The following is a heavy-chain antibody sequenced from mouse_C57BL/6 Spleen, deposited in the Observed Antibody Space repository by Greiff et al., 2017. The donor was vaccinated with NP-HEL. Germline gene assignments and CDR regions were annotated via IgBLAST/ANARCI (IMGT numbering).Heavy chain of an antibody. D-gene: IGHD2-1*01. CDR1: GYTFTSYW. J-gene: IGHJ4*01. CDR3: ARSGNSYYAMDY. CDR2: IHPNSGST. V-gene: IGHV1-64*01. Sequence: QVQLQQPGAELVKPGASVKLSCKASGYTFTSYWMHWVKQRPGQGLEWIGMIHPNSGSTNYNEKFKSKATLTVDKSSSTAYMQLSSLTSEDSAVYYCARSGNSYYAMDYWGQGTSVTVSS.